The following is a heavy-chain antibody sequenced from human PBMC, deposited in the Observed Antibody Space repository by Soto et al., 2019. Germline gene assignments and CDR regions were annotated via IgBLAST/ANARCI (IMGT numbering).Heavy chain of an antibody. CDR3: AREERYRSNPGNPFDY. Sequence: QVQLVQSGAEVKKPGSSVKVSSKASGGTFSSYAISWVRQAPGQGLEWMGGIIPIFGTANYAQKFQGRVTITADESTSTAYMELSSLRSEDTAVYYCAREERYRSNPGNPFDYWGQGTLVTVSS. CDR1: GGTFSSYA. V-gene: IGHV1-69*12. CDR2: IIPIFGTA. D-gene: IGHD1-1*01. J-gene: IGHJ4*02.